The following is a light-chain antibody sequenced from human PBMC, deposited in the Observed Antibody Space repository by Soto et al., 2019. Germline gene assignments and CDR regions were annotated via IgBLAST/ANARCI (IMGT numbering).Light chain of an antibody. CDR3: CSSAGGGTYV. J-gene: IGLJ1*01. CDR1: SNDVGRYNL. CDR2: EAT. V-gene: IGLV2-23*01. Sequence: QSVLTQPASVSGSPEQSITISCTGTSNDVGRYNLVSWYQQHPGKAPKVMIYEATKRPSGVSNRFSGSKSGNTASLTLSGLQSEDEADYYCCSSAGGGTYVFGPGTKLTVL.